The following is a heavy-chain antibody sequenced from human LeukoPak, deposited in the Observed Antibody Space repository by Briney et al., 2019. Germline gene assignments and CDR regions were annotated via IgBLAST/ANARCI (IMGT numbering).Heavy chain of an antibody. CDR1: GYTFTGYY. CDR3: ATPGARGQWLAPMDV. Sequence: ASVKVSCKASGYTFTGYYMHWVRQAPGKGLEWMGGFDPEDGETIYAQKFQGRVTMTEDTSTDTAYMELSSLRSEDTAVYYCATPGARGQWLAPMDVWGKGTTVTISS. V-gene: IGHV1-24*01. CDR2: FDPEDGET. J-gene: IGHJ6*03. D-gene: IGHD6-19*01.